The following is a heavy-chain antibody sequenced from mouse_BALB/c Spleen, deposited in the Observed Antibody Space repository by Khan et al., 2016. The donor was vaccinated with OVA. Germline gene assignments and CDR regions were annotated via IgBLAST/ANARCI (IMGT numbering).Heavy chain of an antibody. CDR3: ARSGGNFHWYFDV. Sequence: EVQLVESGGGLVQPEGSRKLSCVASGFTLSSFGMHWVRQAPMKGLEWVAYISSGSSTIYYVDTVKGRFTISRDNPTNTLFLQMTSLRSEDTAMYYCARSGGNFHWYFDVWGAVTSVTVSS. CDR2: ISSGSSTI. CDR1: GFTLSSFG. D-gene: IGHD2-1*01. J-gene: IGHJ1*01. V-gene: IGHV5-17*02.